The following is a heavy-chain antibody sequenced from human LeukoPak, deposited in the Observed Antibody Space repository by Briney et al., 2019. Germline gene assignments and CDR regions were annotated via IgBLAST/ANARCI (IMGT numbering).Heavy chain of an antibody. V-gene: IGHV4-34*01. Sequence: SETLSLTCAVYGGSFSGYYWSWIRQPPGKGLEWIGEINHSGSTNYNPSLESRVTISVGTSKNQFSLKLSSVTAADTAVYYCARAGTTVTTLGYYYYMDVWGKGTTVTVSS. CDR3: ARAGTTVTTLGYYYYMDV. CDR1: GGSFSGYY. J-gene: IGHJ6*03. CDR2: INHSGST. D-gene: IGHD4-17*01.